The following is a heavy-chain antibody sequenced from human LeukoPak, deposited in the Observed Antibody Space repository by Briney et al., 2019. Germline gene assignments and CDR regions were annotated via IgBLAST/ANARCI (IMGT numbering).Heavy chain of an antibody. CDR1: GGSFSGYY. V-gene: IGHV4-34*01. D-gene: IGHD2-2*01. CDR3: AREVDAAAAYNWFDP. J-gene: IGHJ5*02. CDR2: INHSGST. Sequence: SETLSLTCAVYGGSFSGYYWSWIRQPPGKGLEWIGEINHSGSTNYNPSLKSRVTISVDTSKNQFSLKLSSVTAADTAAYYCAREVDAAAAYNWFDPWGQGTLVTVSS.